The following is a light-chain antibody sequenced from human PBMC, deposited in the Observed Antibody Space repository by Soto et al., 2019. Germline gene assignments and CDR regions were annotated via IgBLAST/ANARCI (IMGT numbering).Light chain of an antibody. J-gene: IGKJ1*01. CDR1: QSVDSN. V-gene: IGKV3-20*01. Sequence: EMLMSRPPCTLNVWPGEGAGLCGRASQSVDSNLAWYQQKPGQAPRLLIYGATSRATGIPDRFRGSGSGPHFPLTISTLEPEDFAVYYCQQYGSAGTFGQGTKVDIK. CDR3: QQYGSAGT. CDR2: GAT.